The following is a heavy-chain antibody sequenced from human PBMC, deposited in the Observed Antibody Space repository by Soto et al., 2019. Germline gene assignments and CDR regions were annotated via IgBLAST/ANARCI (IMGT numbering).Heavy chain of an antibody. J-gene: IGHJ4*02. V-gene: IGHV1-3*01. Sequence: ASVKVSCKASGGTFSSYAISWVRQAPGQGLEWMGWINAGDGSTKYSPKFQARVTITRDTSASTVYLELTSLTSEDRAVYFCARDHHSSRPYYFDYWGPGTQVTVSS. D-gene: IGHD6-19*01. CDR2: INAGDGST. CDR1: GGTFSSYA. CDR3: ARDHHSSRPYYFDY.